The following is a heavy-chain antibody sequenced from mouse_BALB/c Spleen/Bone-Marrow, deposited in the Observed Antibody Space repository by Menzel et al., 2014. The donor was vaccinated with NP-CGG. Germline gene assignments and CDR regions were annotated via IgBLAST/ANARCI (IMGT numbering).Heavy chain of an antibody. CDR2: IEPANGYT. J-gene: IGHJ4*01. CDR3: ASKKNYYAMDY. V-gene: IGHV14-3*02. CDR1: GFNIKDTY. Sequence: VQLQQSGAELVKPGASVKLSCTASGFNIKDTYMHWVKQRPEQGLEWIGRIEPANGYTNYAPKFQGKATITADTSSNTAYLQLSSLTSEDTAVYYCASKKNYYAMDYWGQGTSVTVSS.